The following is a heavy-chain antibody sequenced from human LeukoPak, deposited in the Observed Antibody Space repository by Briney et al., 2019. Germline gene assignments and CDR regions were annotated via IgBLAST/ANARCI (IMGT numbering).Heavy chain of an antibody. J-gene: IGHJ4*02. V-gene: IGHV4-39*02. CDR1: GGSVSSSSYH. CDR3: ARDNGISTPGRMGYFVY. D-gene: IGHD3-9*01. CDR2: VFYSGST. Sequence: SETLSLTCTVSGGSVSSSSYHWGWIRQPPGKGLEWIGSVFYSGSTYYNPSLKSRVTMSVDTSKNQFSLKLSSVIAADTAVYYCARDNGISTPGRMGYFVYWGQGTLVTVSS.